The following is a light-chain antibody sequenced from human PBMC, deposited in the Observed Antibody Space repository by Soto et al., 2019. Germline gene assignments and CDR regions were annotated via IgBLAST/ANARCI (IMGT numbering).Light chain of an antibody. CDR2: WAS. CDR1: QSVLYTSNNKNY. Sequence: DIVMTQAPDALAVSLGERATFHCKSSQSVLYTSNNKNYLAWYQLKPGQPPKLIIYWASTRESGVPDRFSGRGSWTDCTLTSSSLPAEGVAVYYCQQYYSTPFTFGPGTKV. J-gene: IGKJ3*01. V-gene: IGKV4-1*01. CDR3: QQYYSTPFT.